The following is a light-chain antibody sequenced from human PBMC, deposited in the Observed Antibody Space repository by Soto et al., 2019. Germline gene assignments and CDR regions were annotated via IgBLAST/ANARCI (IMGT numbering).Light chain of an antibody. CDR3: QQYGSSART. CDR1: KSFSHSY. Sequence: MELEQSPGTLSLYTGGRATLACRDSKSFSHSYLAWYQQKPGQAPRLLIYGASSRATGIPDRFSGSGSGTDFTLTISRLEPEDFAVYYCQQYGSSARTFGQGTKLDIK. CDR2: GAS. J-gene: IGKJ1*01. V-gene: IGKV3-20*01.